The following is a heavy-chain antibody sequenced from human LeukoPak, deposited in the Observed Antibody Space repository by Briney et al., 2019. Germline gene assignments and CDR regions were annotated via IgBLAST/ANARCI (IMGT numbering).Heavy chain of an antibody. CDR2: VNHSGST. V-gene: IGHV4-34*01. J-gene: IGHJ5*02. CDR1: GGSFSVYY. CDR3: ARGSRSTRYVYGSGTGWFDP. Sequence: PSETLSLTCAVSGGSFSVYYWSWIRQPPGKGLEWIGEVNHSGSTNYNPSLKSRVTISVDTSKNQFSLKLSSVTAADTAVYYCARGSRSTRYVYGSGTGWFDPWGQGTLVTVSS. D-gene: IGHD3-10*01.